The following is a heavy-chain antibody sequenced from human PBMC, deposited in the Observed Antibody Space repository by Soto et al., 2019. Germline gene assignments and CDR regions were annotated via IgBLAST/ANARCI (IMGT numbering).Heavy chain of an antibody. V-gene: IGHV3-23*01. CDR1: GFTFSSYA. CDR2: ISGSGGST. J-gene: IGHJ4*02. Sequence: GGSLRLSCAASGFTFSSYAMSWVRQAPGKGLGWVSAISGSGGSTYYADSVKGRFTISRDNSKNTLYLQMNSLRAEDTAVYYCAKDLKHYGSGSYFPDYWGQGTLVTVSS. D-gene: IGHD3-10*01. CDR3: AKDLKHYGSGSYFPDY.